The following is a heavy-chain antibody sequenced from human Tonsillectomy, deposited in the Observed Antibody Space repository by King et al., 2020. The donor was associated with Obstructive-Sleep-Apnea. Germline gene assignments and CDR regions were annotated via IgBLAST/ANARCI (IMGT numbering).Heavy chain of an antibody. CDR1: GGSISYYY. Sequence: QLQESGPGLVKPSETLSLTCTVSGGSISYYYWSWIRQPPGKGLEWIGYIYYSGSTNYNPSLKSRVTISVDTSKNQFSLKLGSVTAADTAVYYCARGGYFDYWGQGTLVTVSS. CDR3: ARGGYFDY. J-gene: IGHJ4*02. CDR2: IYYSGST. V-gene: IGHV4-59*01.